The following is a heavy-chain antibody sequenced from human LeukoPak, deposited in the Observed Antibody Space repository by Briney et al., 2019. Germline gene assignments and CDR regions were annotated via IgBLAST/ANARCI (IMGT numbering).Heavy chain of an antibody. CDR2: IKKDGSEK. CDR3: ARHLSGVTGYTYGRGIDY. J-gene: IGHJ4*02. V-gene: IGHV3-7*01. D-gene: IGHD5-18*01. CDR1: GFTFSSYW. Sequence: GGSLRLSCAASGFTFSSYWMSWVRQAPGKGLEWVANIKKDGSEKYYVDSVKGRFTISRGSAKTSLYLQMISLRAEDTAVYYCARHLSGVTGYTYGRGIDYWGQGTLVTVSS.